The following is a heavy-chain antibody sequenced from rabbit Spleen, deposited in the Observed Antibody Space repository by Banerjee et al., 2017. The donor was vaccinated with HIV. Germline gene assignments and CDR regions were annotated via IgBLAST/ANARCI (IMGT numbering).Heavy chain of an antibody. Sequence: QEELEESGGGLVKPEGSLTLTCKASGFSFSDRDVMCRVHQAPGKGLEWIACINTATGKPVYATWAKGRFTISTTSSTTVTLQMTSLTAADTATYFCARDLAGAIGWNFYLWGPGTLVTVS. J-gene: IGHJ4*01. V-gene: IGHV1S45*01. CDR3: ARDLAGAIGWNFYL. CDR2: INTATGKP. D-gene: IGHD4-1*01. CDR1: GFSFSDRDV.